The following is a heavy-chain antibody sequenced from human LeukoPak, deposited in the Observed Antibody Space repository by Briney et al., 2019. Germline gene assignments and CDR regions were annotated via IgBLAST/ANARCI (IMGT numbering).Heavy chain of an antibody. CDR1: GGSISSGSYS. V-gene: IGHV4-30-2*01. J-gene: IGHJ5*02. Sequence: SQTLSLTCAVSGGSISSGSYSWSWIRQPPGKGLEWIGYIYPRGSTYYNPSLKSRVILSLDKSANQFSLNLSSVTAADTAVYYCARVLVVVVAAGDWFDPWGQGTLVTVSS. CDR3: ARVLVVVVAAGDWFDP. D-gene: IGHD2-15*01. CDR2: IYPRGST.